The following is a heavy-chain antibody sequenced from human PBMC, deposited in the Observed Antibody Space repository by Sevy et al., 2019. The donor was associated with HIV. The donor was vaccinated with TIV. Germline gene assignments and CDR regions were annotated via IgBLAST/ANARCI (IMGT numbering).Heavy chain of an antibody. CDR1: GFNINTYR. V-gene: IGHV3-7*01. D-gene: IGHD2-2*01. J-gene: IGHJ4*02. CDR2: IKYDGGEI. CDR3: VRAIVIEGSF. Sequence: GGSLRLSCAASGFNINTYRMNWVRQAPGKGLEWVANIKYDGGEIYYVDSVRGRFTISKDNARNLVYLQMNSLRAEDTVLYYCVRAIVIEGSFWGQGTLVTVSS.